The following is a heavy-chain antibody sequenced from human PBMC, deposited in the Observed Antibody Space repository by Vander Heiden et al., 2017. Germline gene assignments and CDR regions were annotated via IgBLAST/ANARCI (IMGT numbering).Heavy chain of an antibody. CDR1: GFTFDDYA. Sequence: EVQLVESGGGLVQPGRSLRLSCAASGFTFDDYAMHWVRQAPGKGLEWVSGISWNSGSIGYADSVKGRFTISRDNAKNSLYLQMNSLRAEDTALYYCAKDMGSGWYGGYYFDYWGQGTLVTVSS. D-gene: IGHD6-19*01. J-gene: IGHJ4*02. CDR2: ISWNSGSI. CDR3: AKDMGSGWYGGYYFDY. V-gene: IGHV3-9*01.